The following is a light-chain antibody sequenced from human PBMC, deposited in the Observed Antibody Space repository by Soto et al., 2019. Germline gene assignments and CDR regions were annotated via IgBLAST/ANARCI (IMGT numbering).Light chain of an antibody. CDR2: TND. Sequence: QSVLTQPPSASGTPGQTVTISCSGRSSNIGSTSVNWYQQLPGTAPKLLLYTNDQRPSGVPDRFSGSKSGTSASLAISGLQSEDEADYYCAAWDDSLNAPVFGTVTKLTVL. CDR3: AAWDDSLNAPV. V-gene: IGLV1-44*01. J-gene: IGLJ1*01. CDR1: SSNIGSTS.